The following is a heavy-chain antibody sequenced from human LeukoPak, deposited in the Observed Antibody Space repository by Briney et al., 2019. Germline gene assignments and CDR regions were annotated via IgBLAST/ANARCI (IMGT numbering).Heavy chain of an antibody. CDR1: GGTFSSYT. D-gene: IGHD3-3*01. CDR3: ARHDYDFWSGYHYYMDV. CDR2: INPILGIA. J-gene: IGHJ6*03. V-gene: IGHV1-69*02. Sequence: SVTVSCKASGGTFSSYTISWVRQPPGQGLEWMGRINPILGIANYAQKFQGRVTITADKSTRTAYMELSSLRSEDTAVYYCARHDYDFWSGYHYYMDVWGKGTAVTVSS.